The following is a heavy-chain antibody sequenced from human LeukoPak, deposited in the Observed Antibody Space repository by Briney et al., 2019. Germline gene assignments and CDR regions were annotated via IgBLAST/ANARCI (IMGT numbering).Heavy chain of an antibody. CDR2: INPDSGGT. D-gene: IGHD2-15*01. J-gene: IGHJ6*03. CDR3: ARQVGCSGGSCYTNSYYYYYYMDV. CDR1: GYTFTGYY. Sequence: ASVKVSCKASGYTFTGYYMHWVRQAPGHGLEWMGWINPDSGGTNYAQKFQGRVTMTRDTSISTAYLQWSSLKASDTAMYYCARQVGCSGGSCYTNSYYYYYYMDVWGKGTTVTVSS. V-gene: IGHV1-2*02.